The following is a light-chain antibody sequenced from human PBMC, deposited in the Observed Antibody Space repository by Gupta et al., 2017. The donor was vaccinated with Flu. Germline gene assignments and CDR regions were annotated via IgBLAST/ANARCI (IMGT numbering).Light chain of an antibody. V-gene: IGKV3-20*01. CDR3: QQYDTSPLT. J-gene: IGKJ4*01. CDR1: QSLSNNY. CDR2: GAS. Sequence: ERATLSCRASQSLSNNYVAWYQQNPGQSSRLLVYGASSRATGIADRFGGSGSGTDFTLTISGLEAEDFAVYYCQQYDTSPLTFGGGTKVEIK.